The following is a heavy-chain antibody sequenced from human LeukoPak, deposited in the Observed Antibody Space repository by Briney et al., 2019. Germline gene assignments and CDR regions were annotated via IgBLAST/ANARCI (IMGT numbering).Heavy chain of an antibody. D-gene: IGHD3-16*01. CDR2: ISSSSSTI. Sequence: GGSLRLSCAASGFTFSSYSMNWVRQAPGKGLEWVSYISSSSSTIYYADSVKGRFTISRDNAKNSLYLQMDSLRDGDTAVYYCARGRGDSPRDYWGQGTLVTVSS. V-gene: IGHV3-48*02. CDR1: GFTFSSYS. J-gene: IGHJ4*02. CDR3: ARGRGDSPRDY.